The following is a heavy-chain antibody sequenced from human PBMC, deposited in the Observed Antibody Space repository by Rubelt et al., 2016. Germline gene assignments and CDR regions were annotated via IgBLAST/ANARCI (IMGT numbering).Heavy chain of an antibody. V-gene: IGHV1-69*06. Sequence: ASGGTFSSYAISWVRQAPGQGLEWMGGIIPIFGTANYAQKFQGRVTITADKSTSTAYMELSSLGSEDTAVYYCARVVTMVRGVIYRYYYGMDVWGQGTTVTVSS. CDR3: ARVVTMVRGVIYRYYYGMDV. CDR1: GGTFSSYA. CDR2: IIPIFGTA. J-gene: IGHJ6*02. D-gene: IGHD3-10*01.